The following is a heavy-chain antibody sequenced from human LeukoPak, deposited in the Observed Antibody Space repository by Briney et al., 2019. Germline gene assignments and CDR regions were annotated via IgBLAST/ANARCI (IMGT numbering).Heavy chain of an antibody. CDR1: GGSISSGGYY. V-gene: IGHV4-31*03. CDR3: AYGDYGNYFDY. CDR2: IYYSGST. J-gene: IGHJ4*02. D-gene: IGHD4-17*01. Sequence: SETLSLTCTVSGGSISSGGYYWSWIRQHPGKGLEWIGYIYYSGSTYYNPSLKSRVTISVDTSKNQFSLKLSSVTAADTAVYYCAYGDYGNYFDYWGQGTLVTVSS.